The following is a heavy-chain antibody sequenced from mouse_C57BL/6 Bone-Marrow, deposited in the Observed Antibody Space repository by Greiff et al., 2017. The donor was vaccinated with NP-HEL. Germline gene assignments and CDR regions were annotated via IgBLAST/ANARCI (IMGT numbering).Heavy chain of an antibody. Sequence: VQLQESGAELVRPGASVKLSCKASGYTFTDYYINWVKQRPGQGLEWIARIYPGSGNTYYNEKFKGKATLTAEKSSSTAYMQLSSLTSEDSAVYFCARGGLITTVVDDYFDYWGQGTTLTVSS. CDR1: GYTFTDYY. CDR2: IYPGSGNT. J-gene: IGHJ2*01. V-gene: IGHV1-76*01. D-gene: IGHD1-1*01. CDR3: ARGGLITTVVDDYFDY.